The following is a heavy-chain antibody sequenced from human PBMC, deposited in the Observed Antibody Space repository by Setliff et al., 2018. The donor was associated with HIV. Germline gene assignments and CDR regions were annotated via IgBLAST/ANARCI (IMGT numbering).Heavy chain of an antibody. D-gene: IGHD4-17*01. J-gene: IGHJ3*02. CDR2: IVPIFGTA. Sequence: SVKVSCKASGGTFSSYAISWVRQAPGQGLEWMGGIVPIFGTANYAQKFQGRVTITTDESTSTAYMELSSLGSEDTAVYYCARSSDYRSPDAFDIWGQGTMVTVSS. CDR3: ARSSDYRSPDAFDI. V-gene: IGHV1-69*05. CDR1: GGTFSSYA.